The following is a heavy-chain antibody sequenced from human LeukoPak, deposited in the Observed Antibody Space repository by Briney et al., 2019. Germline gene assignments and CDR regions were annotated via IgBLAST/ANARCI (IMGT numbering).Heavy chain of an antibody. J-gene: IGHJ6*03. D-gene: IGHD5/OR15-5a*01. V-gene: IGHV4-30-2*01. CDR2: IYHSGST. CDR1: GGSISSGGYS. Sequence: SETLSLTCAVSGGSISSGGYSWSWIRQPPGKGLEWIGYIYHSGSTYYNPSLKSRVTISVDRSKNQFSLKLSSVTAADTAVYYCARVSSRQSYYYYCMDVWGKGTTVTVSS. CDR3: ARVSSRQSYYYYCMDV.